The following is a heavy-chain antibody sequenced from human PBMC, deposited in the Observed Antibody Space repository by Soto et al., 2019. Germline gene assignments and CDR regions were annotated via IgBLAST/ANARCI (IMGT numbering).Heavy chain of an antibody. CDR3: AKDPCSSWYCSFDY. CDR2: TSFDGSNR. D-gene: IGHD6-13*01. CDR1: GFTLSNYG. Sequence: QVQLVESGGGVVQPGRSLRLSCAASGFTLSNYGMHWVRQAPGKGLEWVAATSFDGSNRYYADSVKGRFTMSRDNSKNTVFLQMNSLRAEDTAVYYCAKDPCSSWYCSFDYWGQGILVTVSS. J-gene: IGHJ4*02. V-gene: IGHV3-30*18.